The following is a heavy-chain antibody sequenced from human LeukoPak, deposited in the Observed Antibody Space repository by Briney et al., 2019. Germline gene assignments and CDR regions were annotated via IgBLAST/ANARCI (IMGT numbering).Heavy chain of an antibody. CDR3: ARDLYYYDSSGDIDP. CDR2: INTNTGNP. D-gene: IGHD3-22*01. CDR1: GYTFTSYA. V-gene: IGHV7-4-1*02. Sequence: ASVTVSCKASGYTFTSYAMNWVRQAPGQGLEWRGWINTNTGNPTYAQGFTGRFVFSLDTSVSTAYLQISSLKAEDTAVYYCARDLYYYDSSGDIDPWGQGTLVTVSS. J-gene: IGHJ5*02.